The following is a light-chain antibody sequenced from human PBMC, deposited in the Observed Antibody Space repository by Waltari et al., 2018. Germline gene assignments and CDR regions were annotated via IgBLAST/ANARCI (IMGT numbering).Light chain of an antibody. Sequence: EIVMTQSPATLSVPPGERATLSCRASQSVSTNLAWYQQKPGQAPRLLIYGASTRATGIPATFSGSGSGTEFTLTISSLQSEDFAVYYCQQYNNLPYTFGQGTRLEIK. V-gene: IGKV3-15*01. CDR3: QQYNNLPYT. CDR2: GAS. J-gene: IGKJ2*01. CDR1: QSVSTN.